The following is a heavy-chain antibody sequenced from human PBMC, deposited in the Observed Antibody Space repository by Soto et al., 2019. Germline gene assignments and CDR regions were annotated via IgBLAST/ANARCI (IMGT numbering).Heavy chain of an antibody. V-gene: IGHV4-61*01. CDR2: IYYTGST. CDR3: ARTSTGYGHGDY. CDR1: GYSVSRGSHS. J-gene: IGHJ4*02. Sequence: KSXETLSLTCSVSGYSVSRGSHSWTWIRQPPGKGLEFIGYIYYTGSTNYNPSLKGRVTLSVDTSKNQVSLKLTSVTAADTAVYYCARTSTGYGHGDYWGQGTLVTVSS. D-gene: IGHD2-15*01.